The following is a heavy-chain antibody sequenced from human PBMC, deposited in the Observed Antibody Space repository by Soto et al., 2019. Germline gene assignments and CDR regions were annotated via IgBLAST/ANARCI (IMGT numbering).Heavy chain of an antibody. CDR2: ISAYNGNT. J-gene: IGHJ3*02. CDR1: GYTFTSYG. V-gene: IGHV1-18*01. CDR3: ARNRGVDAFDI. D-gene: IGHD2-15*01. Sequence: ASVKVSCKASGYTFTSYGISWVRQAPGQGLEWMGWISAYNGNTKYSQKFQGRVTITRDTSASTAYMELSSLRSEDTAVYYCARNRGVDAFDIWGQGTMVTVSS.